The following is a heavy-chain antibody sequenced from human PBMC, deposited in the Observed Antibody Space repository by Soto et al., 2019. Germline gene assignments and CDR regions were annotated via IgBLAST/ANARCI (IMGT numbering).Heavy chain of an antibody. D-gene: IGHD5-18*01. Sequence: LRLSCAASGFTFSSYGMHWVRQAPGKGLEWVAVISYDGSNKYYADSVKGRFTISRDNSKNTLYLQMNSLRAEDTAVYYCAKDPIQLWLRGYFDYWGQGTLVTVSS. CDR3: AKDPIQLWLRGYFDY. CDR1: GFTFSSYG. V-gene: IGHV3-30*18. CDR2: ISYDGSNK. J-gene: IGHJ4*02.